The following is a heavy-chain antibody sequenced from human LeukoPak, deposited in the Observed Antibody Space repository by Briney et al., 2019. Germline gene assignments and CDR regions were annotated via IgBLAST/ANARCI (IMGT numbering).Heavy chain of an antibody. CDR1: GGSISSNNYY. V-gene: IGHV4-39*01. J-gene: IGHJ4*02. CDR3: ARLGRVGIWFGELDY. CDR2: IYYSGST. D-gene: IGHD3-10*01. Sequence: SETLFLTCTVSGGSISSNNYYWGWIRQPPGKGLEWIGSIYYSGSTYYNPSLKSRVTISVDTSKNQFSLKLSSVTAADTAVYYCARLGRVGIWFGELDYWGQGTLVTVSS.